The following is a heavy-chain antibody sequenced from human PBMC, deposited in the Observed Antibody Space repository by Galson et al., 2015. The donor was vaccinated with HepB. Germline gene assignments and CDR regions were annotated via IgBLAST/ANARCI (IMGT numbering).Heavy chain of an antibody. Sequence: SLRLSCAASGFTFSSYWMHWVRQAPGKGLVWVSRINSDGSSTSYADSVKGRFTISRDNAKNTLYLQMNSLRAEDTAVYYCARAGDYGKAFDIWGQGTMVTVSS. CDR2: INSDGSST. D-gene: IGHD4-17*01. CDR1: GFTFSSYW. V-gene: IGHV3-74*01. J-gene: IGHJ3*02. CDR3: ARAGDYGKAFDI.